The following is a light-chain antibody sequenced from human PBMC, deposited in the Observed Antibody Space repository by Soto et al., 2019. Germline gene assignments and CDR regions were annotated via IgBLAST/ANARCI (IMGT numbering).Light chain of an antibody. CDR1: QSVTTR. CDR3: QQYGGSPIT. J-gene: IGKJ5*01. V-gene: IGKV3-20*01. Sequence: IVLTQSPGTLSLSPGERVTLSCRASQSVTTRLAWYQHKPGQAPTLLMSSASNRASGVPVRFSGSGSGTDFTLTITRLEPEDFALYYCQQYGGSPITFGLGTRLEIK. CDR2: SAS.